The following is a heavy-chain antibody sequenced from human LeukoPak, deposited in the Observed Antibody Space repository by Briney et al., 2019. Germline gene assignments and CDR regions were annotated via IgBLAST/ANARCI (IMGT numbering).Heavy chain of an antibody. V-gene: IGHV1-69*06. CDR3: AREPRIAVAGTYDY. J-gene: IGHJ4*02. Sequence: ASVKVSCKASGGTFSSYAISWVRQAPGQGLEWMGGIIPIFGTANYAQKFQGRVTITADKSTSTAYTELSSLRSEDTAVYYCAREPRIAVAGTYDYWGQGTLVTVSS. CDR2: IIPIFGTA. CDR1: GGTFSSYA. D-gene: IGHD6-19*01.